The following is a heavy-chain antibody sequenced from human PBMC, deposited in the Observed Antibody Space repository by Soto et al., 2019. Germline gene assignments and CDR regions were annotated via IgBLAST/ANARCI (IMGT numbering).Heavy chain of an antibody. D-gene: IGHD2-8*01. CDR2: IYSGGST. Sequence: GGSLRLSCAASGFTVSSNYMSWVRQAPGKGLEWVSVIYSGGSTYYADSVKGRFTISRDNSKNTLYLQMNSLRAEDTAVYYCATTQYCTNGVCRYRGDAFDIWGQGTMVTVSS. V-gene: IGHV3-66*01. CDR1: GFTVSSNY. CDR3: ATTQYCTNGVCRYRGDAFDI. J-gene: IGHJ3*02.